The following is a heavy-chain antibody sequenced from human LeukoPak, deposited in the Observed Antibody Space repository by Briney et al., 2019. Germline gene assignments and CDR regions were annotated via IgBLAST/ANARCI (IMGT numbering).Heavy chain of an antibody. CDR3: ARAGLKWLGGSDY. CDR2: IYTSGST. J-gene: IGHJ4*02. V-gene: IGHV4-61*02. Sequence: PSETLSLTCTVSGGSISSGSYYWSWIRQPAGKGLEWIGRIYTSGSTNYNPSLKSRVTISVDTSKNQLSLRLSSVIAADTAVYYCARAGLKWLGGSDYWGQGTLVTVSS. D-gene: IGHD6-19*01. CDR1: GGSISSGSYY.